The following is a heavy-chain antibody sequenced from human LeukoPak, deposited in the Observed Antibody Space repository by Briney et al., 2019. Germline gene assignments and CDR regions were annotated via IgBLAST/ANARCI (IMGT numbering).Heavy chain of an antibody. D-gene: IGHD6-19*01. Sequence: GRSLRLSCVASGFTFSRYDIHWVRQAPGKGLEWVAVISDDGKNKIYADSVKGRFTISRDNAKNSLYLQMNSLRAEDTAVYYCARVSGWYIDAFDIWGQGTMVTVSS. CDR1: GFTFSRYD. V-gene: IGHV3-30*04. CDR3: ARVSGWYIDAFDI. CDR2: ISDDGKNK. J-gene: IGHJ3*02.